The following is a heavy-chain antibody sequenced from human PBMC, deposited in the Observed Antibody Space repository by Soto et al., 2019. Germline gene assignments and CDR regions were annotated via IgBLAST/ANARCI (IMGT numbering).Heavy chain of an antibody. J-gene: IGHJ4*02. D-gene: IGHD1-26*01. CDR1: GFTFSSDA. CDR2: ISYDGSNK. Sequence: QVQLVESGGGVVQPGRSLRLSCAASGFTFSSDAMHWVRQAPGKGLEWVAVISYDGSNKYYADSVKGRFTISRDNSKNTLYLQMNSLRAEDTAVYYCARVGGSYYLYYFDYWGQGTLVTVSS. V-gene: IGHV3-30-3*01. CDR3: ARVGGSYYLYYFDY.